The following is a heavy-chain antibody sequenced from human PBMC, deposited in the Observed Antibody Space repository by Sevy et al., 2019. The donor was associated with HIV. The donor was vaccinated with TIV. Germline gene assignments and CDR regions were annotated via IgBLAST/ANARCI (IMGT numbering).Heavy chain of an antibody. V-gene: IGHV3-7*01. D-gene: IGHD3-22*01. CDR3: ARSQQVTMLVVIGGLYFDF. CDR1: GFTFSSYW. J-gene: IGHJ4*02. Sequence: GGSLRLSCAASGFTFSSYWMTWVRQAPGKGLEWVANIKQDMSEKYYADSVKGRFTISRDNARNSLYLQMESRRADDTAVYYSARSQQVTMLVVIGGLYFDFWGQGTLVTVSS. CDR2: IKQDMSEK.